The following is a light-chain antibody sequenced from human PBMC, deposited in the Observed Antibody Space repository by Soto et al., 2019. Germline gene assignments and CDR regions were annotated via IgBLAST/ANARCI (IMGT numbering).Light chain of an antibody. Sequence: LTQPASVSGSPGQSITISCTGTSIDVGGYNYVSWYQQHPGKAPKLMIYEVRNRPSGVPDRFSGSKSGNTASLTVSGLQADDEAEYFCSSYAASTKIVFXTGTKVTVL. CDR1: SIDVGGYNY. CDR3: SSYAASTKIV. V-gene: IGLV2-8*01. CDR2: EVR. J-gene: IGLJ1*01.